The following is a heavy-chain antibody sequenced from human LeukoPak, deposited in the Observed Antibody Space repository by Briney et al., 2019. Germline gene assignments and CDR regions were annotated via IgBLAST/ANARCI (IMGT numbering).Heavy chain of an antibody. CDR3: ARTGRPYYDFWSGYHSPFDY. CDR2: ISAGNGNT. J-gene: IGHJ4*02. V-gene: IGHV1-3*01. D-gene: IGHD3-3*01. Sequence: ASVKVSCKASGYTFTSYAIHWVRQAPGQRLEWMGWISAGNGNTKYSQNFQGRVTITADESTSTAYMELSSLRSEDTAVYYCARTGRPYYDFWSGYHSPFDYWGQGTLVTVSS. CDR1: GYTFTSYA.